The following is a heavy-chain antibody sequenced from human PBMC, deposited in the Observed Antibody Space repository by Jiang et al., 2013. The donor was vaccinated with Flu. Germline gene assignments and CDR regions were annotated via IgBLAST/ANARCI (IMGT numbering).Heavy chain of an antibody. V-gene: IGHV3-74*01. D-gene: IGHD3-3*01. Sequence: VQLVESGGGLVQPGGSLRLSCAASGFTFSSYWMHWVRQAPGKGLVWVSRINSDGSSTSYADSVKGRFTISRDNAKNTLYLQMNSLRAEDTAVYYCARRETYYDFWSGYPYWGQGTLVTV. CDR1: GFTFSSYW. J-gene: IGHJ4*02. CDR2: INSDGSST. CDR3: ARRETYYDFWSGYPY.